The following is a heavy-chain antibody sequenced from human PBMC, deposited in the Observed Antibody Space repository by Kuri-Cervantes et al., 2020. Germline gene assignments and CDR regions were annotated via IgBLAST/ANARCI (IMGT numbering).Heavy chain of an antibody. CDR3: ARGRGMSEHPPIRAFDI. D-gene: IGHD1/OR15-1a*01. V-gene: IGHV4/OR15-8*01. J-gene: IGHJ3*02. Sequence: ESLKISCAASGFTFSSHWMHWVRQAPGKGLEWIGEIYHSGSTNYNPSLKSRVTISVDKSKNQFSLKLSSVTAADTAVYYCARGRGMSEHPPIRAFDIWGQGTMVTVSS. CDR2: IYHSGST. CDR1: GFTFSSHW.